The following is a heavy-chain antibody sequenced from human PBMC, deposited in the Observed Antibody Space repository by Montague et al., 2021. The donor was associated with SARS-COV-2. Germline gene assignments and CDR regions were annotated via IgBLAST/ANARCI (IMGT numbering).Heavy chain of an antibody. Sequence: SETLSLTCSISGASITSYYWSWVRQPAGKGLEWIGHIYASGSTNYSPSLKSRVRLSIDNPKNQFSLKLESLTAADTAVNYCVRDGGNLYYFDYWGQGTLVTVSS. D-gene: IGHD3-16*01. CDR3: VRDGGNLYYFDY. CDR1: GASITSYY. V-gene: IGHV4-4*07. J-gene: IGHJ4*02. CDR2: IYASGST.